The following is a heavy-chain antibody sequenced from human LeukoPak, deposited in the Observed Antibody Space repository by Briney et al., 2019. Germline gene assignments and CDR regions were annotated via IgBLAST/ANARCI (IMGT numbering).Heavy chain of an antibody. CDR2: INHSGST. D-gene: IGHD3-22*01. CDR1: GGPFSGYY. J-gene: IGHJ5*02. Sequence: SETLSLTCAVYGGPFSGYYWSWIRQPPGKGLEWIGEINHSGSTNYNPSLKSRVTISVDTSKNQFSLKLSSVTAADTAVYYCATGIHYYDSRGNWFDPWGQGTLVTVSS. V-gene: IGHV4-34*01. CDR3: ATGIHYYDSRGNWFDP.